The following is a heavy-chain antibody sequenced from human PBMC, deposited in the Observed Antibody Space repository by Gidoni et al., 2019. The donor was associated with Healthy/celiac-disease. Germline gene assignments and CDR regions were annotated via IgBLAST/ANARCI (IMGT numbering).Heavy chain of an antibody. V-gene: IGHV3-23*01. Sequence: EVQLLESGGGLVQPGGSLRLSCAASGFTCGSYAMSWVRQAPGKALEWVSAISGSGGSTDYADPVKGRFTSYRDKSKNTLYPQMNSLRAEDTAVAYCAKPDYWGQGTLVTVSS. J-gene: IGHJ4*02. CDR1: GFTCGSYA. CDR2: ISGSGGST. CDR3: AKPDY.